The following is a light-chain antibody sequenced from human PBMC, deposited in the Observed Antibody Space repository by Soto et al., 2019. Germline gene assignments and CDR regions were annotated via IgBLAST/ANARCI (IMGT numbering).Light chain of an antibody. CDR3: QQYYSTPWT. CDR1: QTISSW. CDR2: KAS. J-gene: IGKJ1*01. V-gene: IGKV1-5*03. Sequence: DIQMTQSPSTLSGSVGDRVTITCRASQTISSWLAWYQQKPGKAPKLLIYKASTLKSGVPSRFSGSGSGTEFTLTISSLQAEDVAVYYCQQYYSTPWTFGQGTKVEIK.